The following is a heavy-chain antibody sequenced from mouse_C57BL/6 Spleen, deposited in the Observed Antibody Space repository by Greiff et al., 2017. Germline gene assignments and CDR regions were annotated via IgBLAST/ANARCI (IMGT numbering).Heavy chain of an antibody. CDR1: GYSFTDYN. CDR2: INPNYGTT. Sequence: VQLQQSGPELVKPGASVKISCKASGYSFTDYNMNWVKQSNGKSLEWIGVINPNYGTTSYNQKFKGKATLTVDQSSSTAYMQLNSLTSEDSAVXDCAREDYYGSRDYAMDYWGQGTSVTVSS. V-gene: IGHV1-39*01. D-gene: IGHD1-1*01. J-gene: IGHJ4*01. CDR3: AREDYYGSRDYAMDY.